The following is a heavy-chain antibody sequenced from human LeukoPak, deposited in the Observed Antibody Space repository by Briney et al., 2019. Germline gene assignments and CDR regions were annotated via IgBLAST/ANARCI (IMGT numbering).Heavy chain of an antibody. D-gene: IGHD4-17*01. CDR3: ASSGITVTGSYYHYMDV. V-gene: IGHV3-74*01. CDR2: INSDGTTT. Sequence: GGSLRLSCAASGCTFSWYWMFWVRQAPGKGLVFVSRINSDGTTTNYADSVKGRFTISRDNPKNTLSLQLNSLRAEDTAVYYCASSGITVTGSYYHYMDVWGKGTTVTVSS. CDR1: GCTFSWYW. J-gene: IGHJ6*03.